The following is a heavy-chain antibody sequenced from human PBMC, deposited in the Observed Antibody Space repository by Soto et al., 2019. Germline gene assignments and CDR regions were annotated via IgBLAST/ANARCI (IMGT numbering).Heavy chain of an antibody. CDR2: ISGSGGST. CDR1: GFTFSSYA. CDR3: AKAQITMVRGVIIKDRRRIDY. Sequence: GGSLRLSCAASGFTFSSYAMSWVRQAPGKGLEWVSAISGSGGSTYYADSVKGRFTISRDNSKNTLYLQMNSLRAEDTAVYYCAKAQITMVRGVIIKDRRRIDYWGQGTLVTVSS. V-gene: IGHV3-23*01. J-gene: IGHJ4*02. D-gene: IGHD3-10*01.